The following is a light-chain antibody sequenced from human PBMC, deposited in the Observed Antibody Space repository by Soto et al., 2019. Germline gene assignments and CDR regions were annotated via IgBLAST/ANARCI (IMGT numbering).Light chain of an antibody. CDR3: QQYGSSPIT. J-gene: IGKJ5*01. CDR2: AAS. Sequence: EIVLTQSPGTLSLSPGERATLSCRASQSVSSSYLAWYQQKPGQARRPLIYAASSRATGIPDRFSGSGSGTDFTLTITRLEPEDFAVYYCQQYGSSPITFGQGTRLEIK. V-gene: IGKV3-20*01. CDR1: QSVSSSY.